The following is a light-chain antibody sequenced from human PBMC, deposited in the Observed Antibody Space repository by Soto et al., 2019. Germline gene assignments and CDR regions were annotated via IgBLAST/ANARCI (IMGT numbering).Light chain of an antibody. V-gene: IGKV1-9*01. CDR1: QVISTS. J-gene: IGKJ5*01. Sequence: GESVTIRCRASQVISTSLAWYQVKTGKAPKLVIYAASTLESGVPSRFSDTVSGTEFSLTITSLQTEDFATYYCQQLFDSPITFGQGTRLEIK. CDR3: QQLFDSPIT. CDR2: AAS.